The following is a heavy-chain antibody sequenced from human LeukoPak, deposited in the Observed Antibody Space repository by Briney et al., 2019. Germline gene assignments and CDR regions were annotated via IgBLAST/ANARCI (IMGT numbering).Heavy chain of an antibody. Sequence: ASVKVSCKASGYTFTTYAMHWVRQAPGQRLEWMGWINAGNGNTKYSQKFQGRVTITRDTSASTAYMELSSLRSEDTAVYYCAKDDRSGGNAGRSEYWGQGTLVTVSS. V-gene: IGHV1-3*01. CDR1: GYTFTTYA. D-gene: IGHD4-23*01. J-gene: IGHJ4*02. CDR2: INAGNGNT. CDR3: AKDDRSGGNAGRSEY.